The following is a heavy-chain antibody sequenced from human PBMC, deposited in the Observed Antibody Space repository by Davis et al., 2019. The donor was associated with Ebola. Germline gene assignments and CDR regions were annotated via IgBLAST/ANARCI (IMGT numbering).Heavy chain of an antibody. V-gene: IGHV4-31*03. J-gene: IGHJ4*02. CDR2: IYYSGST. CDR3: ARHRRYPNIAVAGLDY. CDR1: GGSISSGGYY. D-gene: IGHD6-19*01. Sequence: MPSETLSLTCTVSGGSISSGGYYWSWIRQHPGKGLEWIGYIYYSGSTYYNPSLKSRVTISVDTSKNQFSLKLSSVTAADTAVYYCARHRRYPNIAVAGLDYWGQGTLVTVSS.